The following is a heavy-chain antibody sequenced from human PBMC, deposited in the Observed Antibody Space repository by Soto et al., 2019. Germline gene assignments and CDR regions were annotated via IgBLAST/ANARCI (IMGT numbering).Heavy chain of an antibody. J-gene: IGHJ6*02. D-gene: IGHD6-6*01. CDR1: GGTFSSYA. Sequence: SGKVSCKASGGTFSSYAISWVRQAPGQGLEWMGGIIPIFGTANYAQKFQGRVTITADESTSTAYMELNSLRAEDTAVYYCARTYSSSSNSYYYYGMDVWGQGTTVTVSS. CDR3: ARTYSSSSNSYYYYGMDV. CDR2: IIPIFGTA. V-gene: IGHV1-69*13.